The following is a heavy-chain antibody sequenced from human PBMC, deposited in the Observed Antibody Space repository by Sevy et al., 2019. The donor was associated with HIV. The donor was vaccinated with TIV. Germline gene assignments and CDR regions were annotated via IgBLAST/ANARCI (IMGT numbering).Heavy chain of an antibody. CDR1: GFTFNNYN. CDR3: ARGPTDGSYDSFDS. Sequence: GGSLRLSCAASGFTFNNYNMNWVRQAPGKGLEWVSSLSGSSNYIYYAESLKGGFIISRDNAKDTLYLQMNSLRADDSAVYYCARGPTDGSYDSFDSWGQGTLVTVSS. J-gene: IGHJ4*02. V-gene: IGHV3-21*06. CDR2: LSGSSNYI. D-gene: IGHD3-10*01.